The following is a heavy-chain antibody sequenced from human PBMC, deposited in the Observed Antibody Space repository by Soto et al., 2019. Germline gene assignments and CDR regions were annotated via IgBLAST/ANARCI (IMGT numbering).Heavy chain of an antibody. CDR1: GGSISSYY. J-gene: IGHJ4*02. Sequence: SETLSLTCSVSGGSISSYYWSWIRQPPGKGLEWIGYIYYSGSTNYNPSLKSRVTISVDTSKNQFSLKLSSVTAADTAVYYCARESGIAVADFWGQGTLVTVSS. CDR2: IYYSGST. CDR3: ARESGIAVADF. D-gene: IGHD6-19*01. V-gene: IGHV4-59*01.